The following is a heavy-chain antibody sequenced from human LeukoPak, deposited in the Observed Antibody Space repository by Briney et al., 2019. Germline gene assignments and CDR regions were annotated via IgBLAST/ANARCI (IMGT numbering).Heavy chain of an antibody. CDR3: VCARMWLLPPAFAS. Sequence: SVKVSCKASGGTFSSYAISWVRQAPGQGPEWMGRIIPIFGTANYAQKFQGRVTITTDESTSTAYIELSRLRSEETGVYYCVCARMWLLPPAFASWGPGKLVTVSS. J-gene: IGHJ4*02. D-gene: IGHD3-22*01. V-gene: IGHV1-69*05. CDR2: IIPIFGTA. CDR1: GGTFSSYA.